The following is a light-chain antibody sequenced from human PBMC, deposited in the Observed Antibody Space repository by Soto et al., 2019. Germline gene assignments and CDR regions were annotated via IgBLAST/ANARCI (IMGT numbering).Light chain of an antibody. CDR3: QQYNNWPRT. V-gene: IGKV3-15*01. J-gene: IGKJ1*01. Sequence: EIVMAQSPATLSVSAGERATLSCRARQSVSSSLGCYQQKHGQAPRLLIYGESTRATGIPARFSGSGSGTEFTLTISSLQAENFAVYYCQQYNNWPRTFGQGTKVDIK. CDR1: QSVSSS. CDR2: GES.